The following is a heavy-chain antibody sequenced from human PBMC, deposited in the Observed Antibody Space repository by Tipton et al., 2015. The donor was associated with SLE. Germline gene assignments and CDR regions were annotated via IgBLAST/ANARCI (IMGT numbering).Heavy chain of an antibody. Sequence: TLSLTCTVSGGSISSHYWSWIRQPPGKGLEWIGYIYYSGSTNYNPSLKSRVTISVDTSKNQFSLKLSSVTAADTAVYYCARPKIRSGWYYFDYWGQGTLVTVSS. CDR3: ARPKIRSGWYYFDY. CDR2: IYYSGST. V-gene: IGHV4-59*11. D-gene: IGHD6-19*01. CDR1: GGSISSHY. J-gene: IGHJ4*02.